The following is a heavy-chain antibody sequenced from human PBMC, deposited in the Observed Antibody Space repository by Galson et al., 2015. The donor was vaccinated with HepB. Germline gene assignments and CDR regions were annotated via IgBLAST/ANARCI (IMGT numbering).Heavy chain of an antibody. J-gene: IGHJ3*02. Sequence: SLRLSCAASGFTFSSYAMSWVRQAPGKGLEWVSAISGSGGSTYYADSVKGRFTISRDNSKNTLYLQMNSLRAEDTAVYYCAKDQGGSYDYPIVTDIWGQGTMVTVPS. CDR3: AKDQGGSYDYPIVTDI. CDR2: ISGSGGST. D-gene: IGHD1-26*01. V-gene: IGHV3-23*01. CDR1: GFTFSSYA.